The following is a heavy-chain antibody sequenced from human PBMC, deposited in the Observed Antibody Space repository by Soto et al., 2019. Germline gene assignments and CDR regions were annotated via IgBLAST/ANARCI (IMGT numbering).Heavy chain of an antibody. CDR3: ARDGERDAGLNFYYYLHGMDA. V-gene: IGHV1-18*04. D-gene: IGHD1-1*01. CDR2: ISPYNGTT. Sequence: ASVKVSCKASGYTFTTYGISWVRQAPGQGLEWMGWISPYNGTTKYAEKFQGEMTMTTDTATSTAYMDLRSLRSDDTAVYYCARDGERDAGLNFYYYLHGMDAWGQGTRVTVSS. J-gene: IGHJ6*02. CDR1: GYTFTTYG.